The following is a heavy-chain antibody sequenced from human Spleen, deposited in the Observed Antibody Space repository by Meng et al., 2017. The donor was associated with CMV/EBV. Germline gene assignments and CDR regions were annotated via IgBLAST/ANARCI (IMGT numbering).Heavy chain of an antibody. J-gene: IGHJ4*02. Sequence: GESLKISCAASGFTVSSNYMSWVRQAPGKGLEWVSVIYSGGSTYYAGSVKGRFAISRDNSKNTLYLQMNSLRVDDTALYYCARVAGQWLAFESWGQGTLVTVSS. CDR2: IYSGGST. CDR3: ARVAGQWLAFES. V-gene: IGHV3-53*01. CDR1: GFTVSSNY. D-gene: IGHD6-19*01.